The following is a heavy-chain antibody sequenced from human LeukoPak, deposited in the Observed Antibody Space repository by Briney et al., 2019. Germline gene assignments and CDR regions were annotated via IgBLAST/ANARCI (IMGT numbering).Heavy chain of an antibody. V-gene: IGHV3-23*01. CDR1: GFTFSTSV. Sequence: GKSLRLSCAASGFTFSTSVMHWVRQAPGKGLEWVSAISGSGGSTSYADSVKGRFSISRDNSKNTLYMQMNSLRAEDTALYYCASRHNYYFDYWGQGTLVTVSS. D-gene: IGHD5-24*01. J-gene: IGHJ4*02. CDR2: ISGSGGST. CDR3: ASRHNYYFDY.